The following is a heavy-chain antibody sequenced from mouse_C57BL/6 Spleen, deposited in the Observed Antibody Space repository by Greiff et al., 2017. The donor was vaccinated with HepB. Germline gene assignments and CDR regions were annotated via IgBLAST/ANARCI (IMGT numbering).Heavy chain of an antibody. CDR1: GYTFTSYW. Sequence: QVQLQQPGAELVKPGASVKLSCKASGYTFTSYWMHWVKQRPGQGLEWIGMIHPNSGSTNYNEKFKSKATLTVDKSSSTAYMQLSILTSEDSAVYYCAISFLITTVVAPFAYWGQGTLVTVSA. CDR3: AISFLITTVVAPFAY. CDR2: IHPNSGST. D-gene: IGHD1-1*01. J-gene: IGHJ3*01. V-gene: IGHV1-64*01.